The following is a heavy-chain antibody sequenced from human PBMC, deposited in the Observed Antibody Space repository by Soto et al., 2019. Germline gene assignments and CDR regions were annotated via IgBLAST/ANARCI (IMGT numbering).Heavy chain of an antibody. CDR1: DDSSSNYK. CDR3: VRQGFGRIHGLVDV. Sequence: QVQLQESGPGLVKPSETLSLTCTVSDDSSSNYKWSWIRQPPGRRLEWIGYIDSNGGTSYNPSLQSRVTISIDTPTKQFFLKLSSVTAADTAVYYCVRQGFGRIHGLVDVWGQGTTVTVSS. D-gene: IGHD3-10*01. V-gene: IGHV4-59*08. J-gene: IGHJ6*02. CDR2: IDSNGGT.